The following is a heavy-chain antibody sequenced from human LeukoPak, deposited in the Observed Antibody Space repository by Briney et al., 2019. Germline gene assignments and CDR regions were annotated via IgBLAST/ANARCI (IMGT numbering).Heavy chain of an antibody. CDR3: ARELLGYGDRDGY. Sequence: GGSLRLSCAASGFTFSSYWMHWVRQAPGKGLVWVSHINSDGSSTSYADSVKGRFTISRDNAKNTLYLQMNSLRAEDMAVYYCARELLGYGDRDGYWGQGTLVTVSS. CDR2: INSDGSST. D-gene: IGHD4-17*01. J-gene: IGHJ4*02. CDR1: GFTFSSYW. V-gene: IGHV3-74*01.